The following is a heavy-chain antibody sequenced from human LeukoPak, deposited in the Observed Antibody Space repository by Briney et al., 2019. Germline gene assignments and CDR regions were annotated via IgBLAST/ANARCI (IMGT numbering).Heavy chain of an antibody. V-gene: IGHV1-18*01. Sequence: ASVKVSCKASGYTFTSYTISWVRQAPGRGLEWMGWISAYNGNTNYAQKLQGRVTMTTDTSTSTAYMELRSLRSDGTAVYYCARGSPGGAAYDYWGQGTLVTVSS. J-gene: IGHJ4*02. CDR1: GYTFTSYT. D-gene: IGHD2-15*01. CDR3: ARGSPGGAAYDY. CDR2: ISAYNGNT.